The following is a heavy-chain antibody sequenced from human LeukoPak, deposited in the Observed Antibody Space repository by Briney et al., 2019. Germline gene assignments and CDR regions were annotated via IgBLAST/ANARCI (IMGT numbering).Heavy chain of an antibody. CDR2: IYYSGST. CDR1: GGSISSYY. CDR3: ARGIVVVITYAFDI. V-gene: IGHV4-59*12. J-gene: IGHJ3*02. Sequence: PSETLSLTCTVSGGSISSYYWSWIRQPPGKGLEWIGYIYYSGSTNYNPSLKSRVTISVDTSKNQFSLKLSSVTAADTAVYYCARGIVVVITYAFDIWGQGTMVTVSS. D-gene: IGHD3-22*01.